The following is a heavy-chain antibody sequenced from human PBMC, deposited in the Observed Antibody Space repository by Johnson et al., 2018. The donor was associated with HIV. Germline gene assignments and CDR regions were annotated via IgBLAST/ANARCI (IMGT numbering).Heavy chain of an antibody. J-gene: IGHJ3*02. Sequence: QVQLVESGGGVAQPGRSLRLSCAASGFTFDTYAMHWVRQAPGKGLEWVAVISYDGGNKYYVDSVKGRFTISRDNSKNTLYLQMNSLRAEDTAVYYCARACSSSSGPRAFDIWGQGTMVTVSS. D-gene: IGHD6-6*01. CDR1: GFTFDTYA. V-gene: IGHV3-30-3*01. CDR3: ARACSSSSGPRAFDI. CDR2: ISYDGGNK.